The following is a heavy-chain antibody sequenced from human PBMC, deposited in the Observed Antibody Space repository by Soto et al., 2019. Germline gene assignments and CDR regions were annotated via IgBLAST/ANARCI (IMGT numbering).Heavy chain of an antibody. D-gene: IGHD3-10*01. CDR3: ARGETYYYGPRNWFDP. V-gene: IGHV4-59*01. CDR2: IYYSGST. CDR1: GGSISSYY. J-gene: IGHJ5*02. Sequence: SETLSLTSTVSGGSISSYYWSWIRQPPGKGLEWIGYIYYSGSTNYNPSLKSRVTISVDTSKNQFSLKLSSVTAADTAVYYCARGETYYYGPRNWFDPWGQGTLVTVSS.